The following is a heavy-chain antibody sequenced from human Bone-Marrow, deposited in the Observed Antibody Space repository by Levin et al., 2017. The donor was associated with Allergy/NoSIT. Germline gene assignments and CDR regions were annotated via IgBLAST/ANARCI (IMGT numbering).Heavy chain of an antibody. V-gene: IGHV4-39*01. J-gene: IGHJ4*02. CDR2: IYYSGST. CDR3: ARARTYYDFWSGYYTETNFDY. CDR1: GGSISSSSYY. Sequence: SETLSLTCTVSGGSISSSSYYWGWIRQPPGKGLEWIGSIYYSGSTYYNPSLKSRVTISVDTSKNQFSLKLSSVTAADTAVYYCARARTYYDFWSGYYTETNFDYWGQGTLVTVSS. D-gene: IGHD3-3*01.